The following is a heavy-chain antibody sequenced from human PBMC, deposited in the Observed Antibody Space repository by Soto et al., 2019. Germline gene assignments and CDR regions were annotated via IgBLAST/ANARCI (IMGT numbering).Heavy chain of an antibody. V-gene: IGHV3-30*18. CDR2: ISYDGSKK. J-gene: IGHJ4*02. CDR1: GFTFSSYG. CDR3: AKELAPYDSSGYNFDY. D-gene: IGHD3-22*01. Sequence: QVQLVESGGGVVKPGRSLRLSCAASGFTFSSYGMHWVRQAPGKGLEGVAVISYDGSKKYYADSVKGRFTISRDNSKNTLYLQMNSLRAEDTAVYYCAKELAPYDSSGYNFDYWGQGTLVTVSS.